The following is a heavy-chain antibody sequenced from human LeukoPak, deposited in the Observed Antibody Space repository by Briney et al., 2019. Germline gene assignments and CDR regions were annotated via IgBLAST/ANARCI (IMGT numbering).Heavy chain of an antibody. Sequence: PGGSLRLSCAASGFTFSTYNMDWVRRTPGKGLEWVSSITTSSSYMFYADSVRGRFTISRDNAENSLYLQMNSLRDEDTAVYYCARDPYSGGYGAYYYYYMDVWGKGTTVTVSS. V-gene: IGHV3-21*01. J-gene: IGHJ6*03. CDR3: ARDPYSGGYGAYYYYYMDV. CDR1: GFTFSTYN. D-gene: IGHD6-19*01. CDR2: ITTSSSYM.